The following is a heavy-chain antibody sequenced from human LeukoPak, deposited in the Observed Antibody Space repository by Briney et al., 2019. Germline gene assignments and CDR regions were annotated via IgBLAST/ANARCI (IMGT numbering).Heavy chain of an antibody. Sequence: SETLSLTCTASGGSISSYYWSWIRQPPGKGLEWIGYIYYSGSTNYNPSLKSRVTISVDTSKNQFSLKLSSVTAADTAVYYCARGPYLHAHDASDIWGQGTMVTVSS. CDR3: ARGPYLHAHDASDI. CDR1: GGSISSYY. V-gene: IGHV4-59*01. CDR2: IYYSGST. J-gene: IGHJ3*02. D-gene: IGHD2/OR15-2a*01.